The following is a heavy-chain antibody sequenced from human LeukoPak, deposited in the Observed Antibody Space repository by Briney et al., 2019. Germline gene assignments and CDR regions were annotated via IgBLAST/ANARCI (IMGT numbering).Heavy chain of an antibody. CDR3: AKSQHGRIPMIVVVRVLDY. CDR2: ISGSGGST. CDR1: GFTFSSYA. V-gene: IGHV3-23*01. D-gene: IGHD3-22*01. Sequence: GGSLRLSCAASGFTFSSYAMSWVRQAPGKGLEWVSAISGSGGSTYYADSVKGRFTISRDNSKNTLYLQMNSLRAEDTAVYYCAKSQHGRIPMIVVVRVLDYWGQGTLVTVSS. J-gene: IGHJ4*02.